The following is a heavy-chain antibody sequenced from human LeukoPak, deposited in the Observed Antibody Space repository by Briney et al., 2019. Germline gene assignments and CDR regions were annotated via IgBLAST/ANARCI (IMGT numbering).Heavy chain of an antibody. Sequence: GGSLRLSCAASGFTLSSSEMNWVRQAPGKGLEWVSYISRSGSTIFYADSVKGRFTISRDNAKNSVSLQMNSLRAEDTAVYFCARPTWTNYMDVWGKGTAVTVSS. CDR1: GFTLSSSE. J-gene: IGHJ6*03. CDR2: ISRSGSTI. CDR3: ARPTWTNYMDV. D-gene: IGHD3/OR15-3a*01. V-gene: IGHV3-48*03.